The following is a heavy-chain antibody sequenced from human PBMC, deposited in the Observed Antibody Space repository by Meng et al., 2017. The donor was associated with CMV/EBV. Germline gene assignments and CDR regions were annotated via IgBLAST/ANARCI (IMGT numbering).Heavy chain of an antibody. CDR2: ISSSSSTI. V-gene: IGHV3-48*04. CDR3: ARGGGYCTNGVCYPDY. D-gene: IGHD2-8*01. J-gene: IGHJ4*02. Sequence: GESLKISCAASGFTFSSYSMNWVRQAPGKGLEWVSYISSSSSTIYYADSVKGRFTISRDNAKNSLYLQMNSLRAEDTAVYYCARGGGYCTNGVCYPDYWGQGTLVTVSS. CDR1: GFTFSSYS.